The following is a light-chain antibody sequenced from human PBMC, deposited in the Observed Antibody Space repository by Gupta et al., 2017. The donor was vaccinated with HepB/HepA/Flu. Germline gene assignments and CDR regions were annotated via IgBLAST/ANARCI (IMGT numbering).Light chain of an antibody. V-gene: IGLV2-8*01. J-gene: IGLJ1*01. CDR1: SSDVGGYNY. Sequence: QSALTQPPSASGSPGQSVTISCTGTSSDVGGYNYVSWYQQHPGKAPKLMIYEVSKRPSGVPDRFSGSKSGNTASLTVXGXQAEDEXDYYCSSYAGSNNPPVFGTGTKVTVL. CDR2: EVS. CDR3: SSYAGSNNPPV.